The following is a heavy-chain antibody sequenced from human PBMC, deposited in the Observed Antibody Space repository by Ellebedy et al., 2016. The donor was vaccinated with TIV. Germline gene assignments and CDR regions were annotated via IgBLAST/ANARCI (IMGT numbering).Heavy chain of an antibody. CDR2: ISAYNGNT. CDR1: GYTFTSYG. CDR3: ARVGGYCYSTRCYAELGFDY. V-gene: IGHV1-18*01. D-gene: IGHD2-2*01. J-gene: IGHJ4*02. Sequence: ASVKVSXXASGYTFTSYGISWVRQAPGQGLEWMGWISAYNGNTNYAQKLQGRVTMTTDTSTSTAYMELSSLRSEDTAVYYCARVGGYCYSTRCYAELGFDYWGQGALVTVPS.